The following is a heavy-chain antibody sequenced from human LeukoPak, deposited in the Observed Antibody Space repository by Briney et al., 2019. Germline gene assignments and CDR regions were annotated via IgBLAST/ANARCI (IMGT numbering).Heavy chain of an antibody. CDR2: IYYSGSN. CDR3: ARSPRRAFGGVIVYGMDV. V-gene: IGHV4-30-4*01. J-gene: IGHJ6*02. CDR1: GGSISSGDYY. Sequence: PSETLSLTCTVSGGSISSGDYYWSWIRQPPGKGLEWVGYIYYSGSNYYNPSLKSRVTISVDTSKNQFSLKLSSVTAADTAVYYCARSPRRAFGGVIVYGMDVWGQGTTVTVSS. D-gene: IGHD3-16*02.